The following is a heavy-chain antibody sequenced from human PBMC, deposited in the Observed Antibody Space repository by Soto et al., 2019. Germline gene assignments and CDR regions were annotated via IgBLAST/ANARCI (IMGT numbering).Heavy chain of an antibody. CDR1: GGSLNSYY. V-gene: IGHV4-59*01. Sequence: SETLPLTCTVSGGSLNSYYWTWIRQSPGKGLEWIGYVSSTGSTNYNPSLKSRLTMSLDTSTNEVSLSLTSVTAADAAVYFCARFSPPRKSYDSNPGWFDPWGQGIMVT. CDR3: ARFSPPRKSYDSNPGWFDP. CDR2: VSSTGST. J-gene: IGHJ5*02. D-gene: IGHD3-22*01.